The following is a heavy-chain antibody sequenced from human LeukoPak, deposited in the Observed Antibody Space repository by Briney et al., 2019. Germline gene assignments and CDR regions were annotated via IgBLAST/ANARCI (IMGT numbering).Heavy chain of an antibody. CDR3: GKGPGYSVYDNLPHH. Sequence: GGSLRLSCAASGFRFSSYGMHWVRQAPGKGLEWVAVISDDGIKIYYGDSVKGRFTISRDNSKNTLNLQMDSLRADDTAVYYCGKGPGYSVYDNLPHHWGQGTLVTVSS. V-gene: IGHV3-30*18. J-gene: IGHJ5*02. CDR1: GFRFSSYG. CDR2: ISDDGIKI. D-gene: IGHD5/OR15-5a*01.